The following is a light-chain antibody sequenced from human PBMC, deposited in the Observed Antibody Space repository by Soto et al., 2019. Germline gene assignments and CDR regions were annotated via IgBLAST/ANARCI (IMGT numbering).Light chain of an antibody. CDR1: QDIRND. Sequence: DIQMTQSPSSLSASVGDRVTITCRASQDIRNDLGWYQQRPGKAPKRLIYGGTSVHSGVPSRFSGSGSGTEFTLTIINLQPEDFATYFCLQHNSYRPTFGQGTKLEIK. CDR2: GGT. J-gene: IGKJ2*01. CDR3: LQHNSYRPT. V-gene: IGKV1-17*02.